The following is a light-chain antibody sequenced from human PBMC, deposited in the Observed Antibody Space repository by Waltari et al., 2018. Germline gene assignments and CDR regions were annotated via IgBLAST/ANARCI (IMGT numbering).Light chain of an antibody. CDR3: NSRDSSGNHVV. CDR1: SLRSYY. V-gene: IGLV3-19*01. CDR2: VKN. J-gene: IGLJ2*01. Sequence: SSELTQDPAVSVALGQTVRITCQGDSLRSYYASWYQQKPGQAPVLVMYVKNNRPSGIPDRFSGSSSGNTASLTITGAQAEDEADYYCNSRDSSGNHVVFGGGTKLTVL.